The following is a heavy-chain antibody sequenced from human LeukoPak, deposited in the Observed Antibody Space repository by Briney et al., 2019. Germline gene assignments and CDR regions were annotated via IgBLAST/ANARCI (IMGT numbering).Heavy chain of an antibody. CDR1: GGSFSGYY. Sequence: NPSETLSLTCAVYGGSFSGYYWSWIRQPPGKGLEWIGEINHSGSTNYNPSLKSRVTISVDTSKSQFSLKLSSVTAADTAVYYCATEIVVVPAATSDYYYMDVWGKGTTVTVSS. J-gene: IGHJ6*03. D-gene: IGHD2-2*01. CDR3: ATEIVVVPAATSDYYYMDV. CDR2: INHSGST. V-gene: IGHV4-34*01.